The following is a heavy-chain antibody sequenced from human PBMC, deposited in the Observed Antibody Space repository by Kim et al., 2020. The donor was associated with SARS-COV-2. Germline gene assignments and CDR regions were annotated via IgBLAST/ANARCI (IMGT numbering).Heavy chain of an antibody. Sequence: SETLSLTCTVSGGSVSSGSYYWSWIRQPPGKGLEWIGYIYYSGSTNYNPSLKSRVTISVDTSKNQFSLKLSSVTAADTAVYYCARDRIDILTGYYGMDV. CDR1: GGSVSSGSYY. D-gene: IGHD3-9*01. CDR3: ARDRIDILTGYYGMDV. V-gene: IGHV4-61*01. CDR2: IYYSGST. J-gene: IGHJ6*01.